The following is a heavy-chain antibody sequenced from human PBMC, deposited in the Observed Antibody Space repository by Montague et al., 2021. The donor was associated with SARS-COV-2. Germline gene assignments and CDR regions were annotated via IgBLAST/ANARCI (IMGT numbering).Heavy chain of an antibody. CDR2: ITHSGST. CDR3: ARGRYSSSWYGTKYYFDY. D-gene: IGHD6-13*01. Sequence: SDTLSLTCAVYGGSFSGYYWSWIRQPPGKGLEWIGEITHSGSTNYNPSLKSRVTISLDTSTNQFSLKLSSVTAADTAVYYCARGRYSSSWYGTKYYFDYWGQGTLVTVSS. CDR1: GGSFSGYY. V-gene: IGHV4-34*01. J-gene: IGHJ4*02.